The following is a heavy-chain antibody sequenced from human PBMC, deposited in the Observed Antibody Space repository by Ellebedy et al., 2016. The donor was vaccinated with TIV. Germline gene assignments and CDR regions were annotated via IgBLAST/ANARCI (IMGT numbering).Heavy chain of an antibody. D-gene: IGHD2-15*01. J-gene: IGHJ5*02. CDR1: GGSISSYY. CDR3: ARDRGYCSGGSCYGNWFDP. CDR2: IYYSGST. Sequence: SETLSLTXTVSGGSISSYYWSWIRQPPGKGLEWIGYIYYSGSTNYNPSLKSRVTISVDTSKNQFSLKLSSVTAADTAVYYCARDRGYCSGGSCYGNWFDPWGQGTLVTVSS. V-gene: IGHV4-59*01.